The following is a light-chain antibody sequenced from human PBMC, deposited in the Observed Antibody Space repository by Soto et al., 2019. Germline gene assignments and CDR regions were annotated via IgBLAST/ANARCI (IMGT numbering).Light chain of an antibody. CDR3: SSYTGSSTPLV. J-gene: IGLJ7*01. Sequence: QSVLTQPASVSGSPGQSITISCTETSSDVGGYNYVSWYQQHPGKAPKLMIYDVSNRPSGVSNRFSGSKSGNTASLTISGLQAEDEADYYCSSYTGSSTPLVFGGGTQLTVL. CDR1: SSDVGGYNY. V-gene: IGLV2-14*01. CDR2: DVS.